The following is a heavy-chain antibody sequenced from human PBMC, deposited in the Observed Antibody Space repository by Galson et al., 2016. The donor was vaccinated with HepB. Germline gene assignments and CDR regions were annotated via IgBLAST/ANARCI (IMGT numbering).Heavy chain of an antibody. J-gene: IGHJ5*02. CDR3: GILYGGFDP. D-gene: IGHD2/OR15-2a*01. CDR1: GLPPNNSA. V-gene: IGHV3-43*02. CDR2: IGGDGRNT. Sequence: SLRLSCAASGLPPNNSAMHWVRQAPGKGLECVSLIGGDGRNTYYADSVKGRSSISRDNSKKSLYLEMNSLRTEDTAFYYCGILYGGFDPWGQGTLVTVSS.